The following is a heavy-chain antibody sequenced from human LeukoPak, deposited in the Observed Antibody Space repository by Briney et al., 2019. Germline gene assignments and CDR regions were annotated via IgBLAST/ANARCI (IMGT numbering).Heavy chain of an antibody. D-gene: IGHD3-22*01. CDR2: ISTISTIT. CDR3: ARGSDGRGYPVFQY. V-gene: IGHV3-11*01. CDR1: GFSFSDYY. Sequence: GGSLRLSCAASGFSFSDYYMSWIRQAPGKGLEWISHISTISTITYNADSVKGRFTVSRDNAKNSLYLQMDSLRAEDTAVYYCARGSDGRGYPVFQYWGQGALVTVSS. J-gene: IGHJ1*01.